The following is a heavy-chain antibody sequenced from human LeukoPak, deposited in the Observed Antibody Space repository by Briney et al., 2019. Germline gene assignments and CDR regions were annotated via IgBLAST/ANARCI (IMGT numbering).Heavy chain of an antibody. CDR3: ARGFHRYSYDSGAYSIY. J-gene: IGHJ4*02. CDR2: ISASSSTI. V-gene: IGHV3-48*01. CDR1: GFTFSSYS. D-gene: IGHD3-22*01. Sequence: GGSLRLSCAASGFTFSSYSMNWVRQAPGKGLEWVSYISASSSTIYYADSVKGRFPISRDNAKKSLFLQMNSLRAEETAVYYCARGFHRYSYDSGAYSIYWGQGTLVTVSS.